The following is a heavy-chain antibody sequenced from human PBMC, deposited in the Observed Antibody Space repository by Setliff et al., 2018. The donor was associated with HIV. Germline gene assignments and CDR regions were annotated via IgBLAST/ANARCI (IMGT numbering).Heavy chain of an antibody. CDR2: ISHDGNNK. CDR3: AKTLVVVASPLGF. Sequence: PGGSLRLSCEASGFTFSSYSFHWVRQAPGKGLEWVTLISHDGNNKFYAPSVKGRFTISRDNSKDTVSLQMTSLTSEDTAMYYCAKTLVVVASPLGFWGQGTLVTVSS. J-gene: IGHJ4*02. V-gene: IGHV3-30*01. CDR1: GFTFSSYS. D-gene: IGHD2-15*01.